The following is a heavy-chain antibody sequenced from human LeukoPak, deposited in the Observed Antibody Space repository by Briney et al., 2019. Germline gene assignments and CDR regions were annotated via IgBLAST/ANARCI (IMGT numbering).Heavy chain of an antibody. J-gene: IGHJ4*02. Sequence: SETLSLTCTVSGGTISSGGYYWSWIRQHPGKGLEWIGYIYYSGSTYYNPSLKSRVTISVDTSKNQFSLKLSSVTAADTAAYYCARASSAPGLFDYWGQGTLVTVSS. D-gene: IGHD6-6*01. CDR3: ARASSAPGLFDY. CDR1: GGTISSGGYY. V-gene: IGHV4-31*03. CDR2: IYYSGST.